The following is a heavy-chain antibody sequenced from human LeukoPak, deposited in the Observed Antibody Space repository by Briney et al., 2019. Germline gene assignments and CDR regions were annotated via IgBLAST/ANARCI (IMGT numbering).Heavy chain of an antibody. CDR1: GFTFSTYA. D-gene: IGHD6-19*01. Sequence: GGSLRLSCAASGFTFSTYAMSWVRQAPGKGLEWGAVIWYDGSNKYYADSVKGRFTISRDNSKNTLYLQMNSLRAEDTAVYYCARDGTGSNSGWYIHWGQGTLVTVSS. V-gene: IGHV3-33*08. J-gene: IGHJ4*02. CDR3: ARDGTGSNSGWYIH. CDR2: IWYDGSNK.